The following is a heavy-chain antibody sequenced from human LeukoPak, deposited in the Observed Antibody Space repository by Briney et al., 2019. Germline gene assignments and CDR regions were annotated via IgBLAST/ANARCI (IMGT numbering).Heavy chain of an antibody. Sequence: GGSLRLSCAASGFTFSSYGMHWVRQAPGKGLEWVAFIRYDGSNKYYADSVKGRFTISRDNSKNTLYLQMNSLRAEDTAVYYCAKVGGVYCSSTSCYVDPWGQGTLVTVSS. CDR3: AKVGGVYCSSTSCYVDP. D-gene: IGHD2-2*01. CDR2: IRYDGSNK. J-gene: IGHJ5*02. V-gene: IGHV3-30*02. CDR1: GFTFSSYG.